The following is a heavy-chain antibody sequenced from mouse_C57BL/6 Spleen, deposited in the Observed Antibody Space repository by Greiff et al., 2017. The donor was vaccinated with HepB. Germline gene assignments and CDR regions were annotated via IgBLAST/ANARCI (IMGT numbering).Heavy chain of an antibody. CDR1: GYTFTSYW. D-gene: IGHD2-4*01. CDR2: IDPSDSET. Sequence: QVQLQQPGAELVRPGSSVKLSCKASGYTFTSYWMHWVKQRPIQGLEWIGNIDPSDSETHYNQKFKDKATLTVDKSSSTAYMQLRSLTSEDSAVYYCARGAIYYDYDGEGDYYAMDYWGEGTSVTVSS. CDR3: ARGAIYYDYDGEGDYYAMDY. J-gene: IGHJ4*01. V-gene: IGHV1-52*01.